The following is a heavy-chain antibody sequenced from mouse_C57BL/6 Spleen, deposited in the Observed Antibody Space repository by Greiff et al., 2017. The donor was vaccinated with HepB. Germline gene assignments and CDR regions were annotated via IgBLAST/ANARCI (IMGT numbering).Heavy chain of an antibody. D-gene: IGHD2-5*01. CDR2: IYPGSGNT. CDR3: ARSDYYSNPLAMDY. Sequence: QVQLKESGPELVKPGASVKISCKASGYSFTSYYIHWVKQRPGQGLEWIGWIYPGSGNTKYNEKFKGKATLTADTSSSTAYMQLSSLTSEDSAVYYCARSDYYSNPLAMDYWGQGTSVTVSS. CDR1: GYSFTSYY. V-gene: IGHV1-66*01. J-gene: IGHJ4*01.